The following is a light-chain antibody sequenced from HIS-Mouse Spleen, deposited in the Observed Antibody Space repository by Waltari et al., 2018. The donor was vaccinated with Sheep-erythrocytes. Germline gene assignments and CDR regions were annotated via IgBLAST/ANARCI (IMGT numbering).Light chain of an antibody. Sequence: QSALTQPASVSGSPGQSLTISCTGTSSSAGAYYIVAWYQQHPGKAPKLMIYDVSNRPSGVSNRFSGSKSGNTASLTISGLQAEDEADYYCSSYTSSSTLEVFGGGTKLTVL. CDR1: SSSAGAYYI. CDR3: SSYTSSSTLEV. CDR2: DVS. V-gene: IGLV2-14*03. J-gene: IGLJ2*01.